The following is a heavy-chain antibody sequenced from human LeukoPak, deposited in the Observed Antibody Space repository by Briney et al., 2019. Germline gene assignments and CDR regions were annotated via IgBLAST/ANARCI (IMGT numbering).Heavy chain of an antibody. D-gene: IGHD3-10*01. CDR1: GYSFTSYW. CDR2: IYPGDSDT. Sequence: GESLQISCKGSGYSFTSYWIGWVRQMPGKGLEWMGIIYPGDSDTRYSPSFQGQVTISADKSISTAYLQWSSLKASDTAMYYCARDRAFGWPLHHPYWYFDLWGRGTLVTVSS. J-gene: IGHJ2*01. V-gene: IGHV5-51*01. CDR3: ARDRAFGWPLHHPYWYFDL.